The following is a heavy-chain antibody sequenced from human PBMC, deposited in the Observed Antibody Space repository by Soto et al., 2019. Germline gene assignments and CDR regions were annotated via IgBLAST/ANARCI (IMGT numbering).Heavy chain of an antibody. CDR3: ARDGSGSYYKDGLKYYYYGMDV. J-gene: IGHJ6*02. V-gene: IGHV3-33*01. CDR1: GFTFSSYG. CDR2: IWDDGSNK. Sequence: QVQLVESGGGVVQPGRSLRLSCAASGFTFSSYGMHWVRQAPGKGLEWVAVIWDDGSNKYYADSVKGRFTISRDNSKNTLHLQMNSLRAEDTAVYYCARDGSGSYYKDGLKYYYYGMDVWGQGTTVTVSS. D-gene: IGHD3-10*01.